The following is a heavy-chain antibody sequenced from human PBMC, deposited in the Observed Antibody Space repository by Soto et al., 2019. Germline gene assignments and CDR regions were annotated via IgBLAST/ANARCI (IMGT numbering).Heavy chain of an antibody. CDR3: ARDAPRNYDILTGYYPLGY. D-gene: IGHD3-9*01. V-gene: IGHV3-7*01. CDR2: IKQDGSEK. Sequence: LRLSCAASGFTFSSYWMSWVRQAPGKGLEWVANIKQDGSEKYYVDSVKGRFTISRDNAKNSLYLQMNSLRAEDTAVYYCARDAPRNYDILTGYYPLGYWGQGTLVTVSS. J-gene: IGHJ4*02. CDR1: GFTFSSYW.